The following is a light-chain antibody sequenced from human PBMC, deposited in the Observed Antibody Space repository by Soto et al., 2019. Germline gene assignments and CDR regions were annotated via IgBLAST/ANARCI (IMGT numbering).Light chain of an antibody. CDR1: QRVSNH. Sequence: ETVMTQSPVTLSVSPGDTATLSCRASQRVSNHFAWYQQKPGQAPRLLIYAASTRAAGVPVRVSGSGSETEFTLTIRSLQSEDFALYYCHQYNNWPWTVGQGTKGDSK. V-gene: IGKV3-15*01. CDR3: HQYNNWPWT. CDR2: AAS. J-gene: IGKJ1*01.